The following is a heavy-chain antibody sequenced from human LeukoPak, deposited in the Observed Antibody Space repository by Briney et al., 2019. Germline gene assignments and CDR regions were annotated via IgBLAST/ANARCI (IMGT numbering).Heavy chain of an antibody. CDR3: AKAAPPSGSYYYFDY. V-gene: IGHV3-23*01. J-gene: IGHJ4*02. CDR1: GITLSNYA. D-gene: IGHD1-26*01. CDR2: ISGSGGST. Sequence: GGSLRLSCAVSGITLSNYAMSWVRHAPGKGLEWVSAISGSGGSTYYADSVKGRFTISRDNPKNTLYLQMNSLRAEDTAVYSCAKAAPPSGSYYYFDYWGQGTLVTVSS.